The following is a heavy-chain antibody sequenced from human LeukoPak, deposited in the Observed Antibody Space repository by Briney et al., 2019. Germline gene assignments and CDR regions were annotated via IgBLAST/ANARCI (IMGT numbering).Heavy chain of an antibody. V-gene: IGHV3-66*01. Sequence: GGSLRLSCAASEFSVGSNYMTWVRQAPGKGLEWVSLIYSGGSTYYSDSVTGGCTISRDNSKNTLYLQMNSLRAEDTAVYYCAKDYSKTSYYGSGTYYRPNWFDPWGQGTLVTVSS. CDR1: EFSVGSNY. CDR3: AKDYSKTSYYGSGTYYRPNWFDP. J-gene: IGHJ5*02. D-gene: IGHD3-10*01. CDR2: IYSGGST.